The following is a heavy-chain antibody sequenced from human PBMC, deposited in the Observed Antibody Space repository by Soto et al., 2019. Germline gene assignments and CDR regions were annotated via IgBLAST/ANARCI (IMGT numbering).Heavy chain of an antibody. Sequence: QVQLVESGGGVVQPGTSLRLSCAASGFLFSRFGMHWVRQAPGKGLEWVAVIVNHGETKAYADSVRGRFTISRDNSRNTLFLEMSRLRVEDTAIYYCARDDEYDDNGLDYWGQGTLVTVSS. V-gene: IGHV3-33*01. CDR3: ARDDEYDDNGLDY. CDR2: IVNHGETK. J-gene: IGHJ4*02. CDR1: GFLFSRFG. D-gene: IGHD1-1*01.